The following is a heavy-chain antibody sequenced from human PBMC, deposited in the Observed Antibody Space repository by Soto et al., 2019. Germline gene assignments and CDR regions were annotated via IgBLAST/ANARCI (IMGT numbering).Heavy chain of an antibody. CDR2: INPNSGGT. J-gene: IGHJ6*02. CDR3: ARAGSGELPRSYYYYYGMDV. CDR1: GYTFTGYY. V-gene: IGHV1-2*04. Sequence: GASVKVSCKASGYTFTGYYMHWVRQAPGQGLEWMGWINPNSGGTNYAQKFQGWVTMTRDTSISTAYMELSRPRSDDTAVYYCARAGSGELPRSYYYYYGMDVWGQGTTVTVSS. D-gene: IGHD1-26*01.